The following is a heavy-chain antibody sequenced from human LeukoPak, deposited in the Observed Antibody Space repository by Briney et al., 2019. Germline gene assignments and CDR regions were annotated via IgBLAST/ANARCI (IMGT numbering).Heavy chain of an antibody. Sequence: SETLSLTCAVSGGPFSGYYWTWIRQSPGKGLEWIAEIHHSGSTNYNPSLKSRVTISVDTSRNQFSLNLNSVTAADRAVYYCAGSFAAGTMTIAFNVWSQGTMVTVSS. CDR1: GGPFSGYY. D-gene: IGHD1/OR15-1a*01. J-gene: IGHJ3*01. CDR2: IHHSGST. CDR3: AGSFAAGTMTIAFNV. V-gene: IGHV4-34*01.